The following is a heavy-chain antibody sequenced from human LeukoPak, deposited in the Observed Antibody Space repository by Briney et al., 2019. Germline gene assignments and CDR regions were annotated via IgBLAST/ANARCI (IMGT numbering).Heavy chain of an antibody. CDR2: IKQDGSEK. CDR3: ARDGSYDFWSGYSDY. D-gene: IGHD3-3*01. Sequence: GGSLRLSCAASGFTFSSYWMSWVRQAPGKGLEWVANIKQDGSEKYYVDSVKGRFTISRDNAKNSLYLQMNNLTAEDTAVYYCARDGSYDFWSGYSDYWGQGTLVTVSS. CDR1: GFTFSSYW. J-gene: IGHJ4*02. V-gene: IGHV3-7*03.